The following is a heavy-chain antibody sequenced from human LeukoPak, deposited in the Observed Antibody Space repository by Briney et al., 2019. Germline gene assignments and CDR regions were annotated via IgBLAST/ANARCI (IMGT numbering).Heavy chain of an antibody. J-gene: IGHJ4*02. Sequence: SETLSLTCTVSGGSISSSSFYWGWIRQPPGKGLEWIGSIYYSGSTNYNPSLKSRVTISVDTSKNQFSLKLSSVTAADTAVYYCASITLRYYFDYWGQGTLVTVSS. V-gene: IGHV4-39*07. D-gene: IGHD1-20*01. CDR3: ASITLRYYFDY. CDR2: IYYSGST. CDR1: GGSISSSSFY.